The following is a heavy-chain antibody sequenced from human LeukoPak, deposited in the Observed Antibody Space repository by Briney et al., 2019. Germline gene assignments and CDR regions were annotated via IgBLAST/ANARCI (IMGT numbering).Heavy chain of an antibody. Sequence: PGGSLRLSCAASGFTLSSYAMSWVRQAPGKGLEWVSAISGSNTRTYYADSVKGRFTISGDNSKNILYLQMNSLRAEDTAVYYCAKQIFGVVIGPAFDYWGQGILVTVSS. V-gene: IGHV3-23*01. CDR2: ISGSNTRT. J-gene: IGHJ4*02. D-gene: IGHD3-3*01. CDR3: AKQIFGVVIGPAFDY. CDR1: GFTLSSYA.